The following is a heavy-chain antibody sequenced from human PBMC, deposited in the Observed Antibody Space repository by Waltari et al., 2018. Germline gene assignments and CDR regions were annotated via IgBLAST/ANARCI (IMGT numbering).Heavy chain of an antibody. CDR2: IRYDGRNK. CDR3: AKDVSVQYYYGSGLGDV. CDR1: GFTFSSYG. D-gene: IGHD3-10*01. J-gene: IGHJ6*02. Sequence: QVQLVESGGGVVQPGGSLRLSCAASGFTFSSYGMHWVRQAPGKGLEWVAFIRYDGRNKYYADSVKGRFTISRDNSKNTLYLQMNSLRAEETAVYYCAKDVSVQYYYGSGLGDVWGQGTTVTVSS. V-gene: IGHV3-30*02.